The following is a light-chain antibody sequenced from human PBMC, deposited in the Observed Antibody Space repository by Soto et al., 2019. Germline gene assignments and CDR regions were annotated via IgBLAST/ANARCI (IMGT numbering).Light chain of an antibody. Sequence: DIQMTQSPSSLSASVGDRVTITCRASQSIDNYLNWYHQKSGKAPQLLIYSASHLQSGVPSRFSGGGYGTDFILTISSLQPEDSAIYFCQQRITAPLTFGGGTQVEIK. CDR3: QQRITAPLT. CDR1: QSIDNY. J-gene: IGKJ4*01. V-gene: IGKV1-39*01. CDR2: SAS.